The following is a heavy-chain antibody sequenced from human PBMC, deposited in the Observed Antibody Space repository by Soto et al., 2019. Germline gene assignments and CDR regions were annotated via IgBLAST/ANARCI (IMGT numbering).Heavy chain of an antibody. CDR1: GFTFTSYA. J-gene: IGHJ4*02. Sequence: EVQLLESGGDIIQPGGSLRLSCAASGFTFTSYAMGWFRQAPGQGLEWVSAITGSGGSTYYATSGKGRFTISRDNSKSMLYLQMNSLRAEDTAIYYCAKDRYGDYSWGQGTLVTVSS. D-gene: IGHD4-17*01. CDR3: AKDRYGDYS. V-gene: IGHV3-23*01. CDR2: ITGSGGST.